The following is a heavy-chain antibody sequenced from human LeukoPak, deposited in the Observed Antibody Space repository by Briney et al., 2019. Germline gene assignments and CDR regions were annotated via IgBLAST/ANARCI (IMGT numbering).Heavy chain of an antibody. J-gene: IGHJ4*02. Sequence: GGSLRLSCVASGFTFINYDMHWVRQATGKGLEWVSSIGPTGGSYYPGSVKGRLTISRENARNSLHLQMNSLKVEDTAVYYCVRAGYSSGWYRFDYWGQGILVTVSS. D-gene: IGHD6-19*01. CDR1: GFTFINYD. CDR2: IGPTGGS. CDR3: VRAGYSSGWYRFDY. V-gene: IGHV3-13*01.